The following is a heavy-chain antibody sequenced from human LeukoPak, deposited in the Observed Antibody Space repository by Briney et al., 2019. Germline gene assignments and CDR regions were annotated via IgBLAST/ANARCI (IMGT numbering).Heavy chain of an antibody. V-gene: IGHV1-69*05. J-gene: IGHJ4*02. D-gene: IGHD1-14*01. CDR1: GGTFSSYS. Sequence: SVKVSCKASGGTFSSYSISWVRQAPGQGLEWMGRIIPIFGTANYAQKFQGRVTITTDESTSTAYMELSSLRSADTAVYYCARDHCAGFDYWGQGTLVTVSS. CDR2: IIPIFGTA. CDR3: ARDHCAGFDY.